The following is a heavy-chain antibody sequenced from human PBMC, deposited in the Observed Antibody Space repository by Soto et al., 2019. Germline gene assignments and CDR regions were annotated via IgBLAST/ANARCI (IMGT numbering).Heavy chain of an antibody. CDR1: GFTFSSYS. J-gene: IGHJ4*02. Sequence: GGSLRLSCAASGFTFSSYSMNWVRQAPGKGLEWVSYISSSSSTIYYADSVKGRFTISRDNAKNSLYLQMNSLRAEDTAVYYCARDEGGGFDYWGQGTLVTVSS. CDR2: ISSSSSTI. D-gene: IGHD1-26*01. V-gene: IGHV3-48*01. CDR3: ARDEGGGFDY.